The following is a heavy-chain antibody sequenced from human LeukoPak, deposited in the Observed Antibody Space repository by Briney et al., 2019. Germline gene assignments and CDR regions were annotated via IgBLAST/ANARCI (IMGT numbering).Heavy chain of an antibody. CDR3: ARDGGSKVVPAAIAGFDY. D-gene: IGHD2-2*01. CDR2: ISYDGSNK. Sequence: GGSLSLSCAASGFTFSSYAMHWVRQAPGKGLEWVAVISYDGSNKYYADSVKGRFTISRDNSKNTLYLQMNSLRAEDTAVYYCARDGGSKVVPAAIAGFDYWGQGTLVTVSS. J-gene: IGHJ4*02. CDR1: GFTFSSYA. V-gene: IGHV3-30-3*01.